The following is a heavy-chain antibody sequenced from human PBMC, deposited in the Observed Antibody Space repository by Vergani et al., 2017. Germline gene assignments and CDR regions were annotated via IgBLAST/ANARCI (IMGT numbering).Heavy chain of an antibody. V-gene: IGHV3-66*02. CDR1: GFTVSSNY. CDR2: IYSGGST. J-gene: IGHJ6*03. Sequence: EVQLVESGGGLVQPGGSLRLSCAASGFTVSSNYMSWVRQAPGKGLEWVSVIYSGGSTYYADSVKGRFTISRDNSKNTLYLQMNSLRAEDTAVYYCARGDINFNYYYYYYMDVWGKGTTVTVSS. D-gene: IGHD2-15*01. CDR3: ARGDINFNYYYYYYMDV.